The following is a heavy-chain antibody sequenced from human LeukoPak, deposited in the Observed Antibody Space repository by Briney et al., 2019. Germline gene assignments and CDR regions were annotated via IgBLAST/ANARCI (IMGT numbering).Heavy chain of an antibody. CDR1: GGSISSSSYY. V-gene: IGHV4-39*01. CDR3: ASLDYYYYGMDV. CDR2: IYYSGST. J-gene: IGHJ6*02. Sequence: SQTLSLTCTVSGGSISSSSYYWGWIRQPPGKGLEWIGSIYYSGSTYYNPSLKSRVTISVDTSKNQFSLKLSSVTAADTAVYYCASLDYYYYGMDVWGQGTTVTVSS.